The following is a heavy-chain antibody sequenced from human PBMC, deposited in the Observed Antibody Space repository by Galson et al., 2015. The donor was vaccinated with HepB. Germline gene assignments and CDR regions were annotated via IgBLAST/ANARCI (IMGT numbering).Heavy chain of an antibody. CDR1: GFTFSSYA. V-gene: IGHV3-23*01. CDR3: AKEVGERNLMDWFDP. Sequence: SLRLSCAASGFTFSSYAMTWVRQAPGKGLEWVSTISYSGAATHYADSVKGRFTISRDNSKNTLYLQMNSLRAEDTAIYYCAKEVGERNLMDWFDPWGQGTLVTVSS. D-gene: IGHD1-26*01. CDR2: ISYSGAAT. J-gene: IGHJ5*02.